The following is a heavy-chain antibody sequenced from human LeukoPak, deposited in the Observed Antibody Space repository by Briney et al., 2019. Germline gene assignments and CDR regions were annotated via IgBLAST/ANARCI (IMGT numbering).Heavy chain of an antibody. J-gene: IGHJ4*02. Sequence: GESLKISCKGSGYSFTSYWIGWVRQMPGKGLEWMGIIYPGDSDTRYSPSFQGQVTISADKSIGTAYLQWSSLKASDTAMYYCAGAYSSSWYSFYYFDYGAQGTLVTVSS. CDR2: IYPGDSDT. CDR3: AGAYSSSWYSFYYFDY. V-gene: IGHV5-51*01. D-gene: IGHD6-13*01. CDR1: GYSFTSYW.